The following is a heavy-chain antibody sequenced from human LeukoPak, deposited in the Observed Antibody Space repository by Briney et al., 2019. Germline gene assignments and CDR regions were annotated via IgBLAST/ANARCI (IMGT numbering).Heavy chain of an antibody. J-gene: IGHJ4*02. Sequence: PGGSLRLSCAASGFTLSTYAMSWVRQTPGKGLEWVAATSSSDAGTYHADSVRGRFTISRDNSKNTLYLQMNSLRAEDTAVYYCAKDSSYYDSSGFAWGFDYWGQGTLVTVSS. CDR1: GFTLSTYA. CDR2: TSSSDAGT. D-gene: IGHD3-22*01. V-gene: IGHV3-23*01. CDR3: AKDSSYYDSSGFAWGFDY.